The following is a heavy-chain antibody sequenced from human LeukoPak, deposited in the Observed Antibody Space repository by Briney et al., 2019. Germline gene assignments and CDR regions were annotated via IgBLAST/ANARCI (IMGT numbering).Heavy chain of an antibody. CDR2: ISSSSSTI. D-gene: IGHD6-19*01. V-gene: IGHV3-48*01. CDR3: ARGPQWLRALYFQH. CDR1: GFTFSSYS. J-gene: IGHJ1*01. Sequence: GGSLRLSCAASGFTFSSYSMTWVRQAPGKGLEWVSYISSSSSTIYYADSVKGRFTISRDNAKNSLYLQMNSLRAEDTAVYYCARGPQWLRALYFQHWGQGTLVTVSS.